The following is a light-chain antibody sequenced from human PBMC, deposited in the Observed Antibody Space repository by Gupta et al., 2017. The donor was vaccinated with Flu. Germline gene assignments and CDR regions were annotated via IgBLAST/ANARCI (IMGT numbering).Light chain of an antibody. CDR3: TSFTSTSTYV. V-gene: IGLV2-14*01. J-gene: IGLJ1*01. CDR2: EVS. CDR1: SNDVGGHNY. Sequence: QSALTQPASVSGSPGQSITISCTGTSNDVGGHNYVSWYQQHPGKAPKLIIYEVSIRPSGVSNRFSGSKSGNTASLTISGLQAEDEADYYCTSFTSTSTYVFGTGTKVTVL.